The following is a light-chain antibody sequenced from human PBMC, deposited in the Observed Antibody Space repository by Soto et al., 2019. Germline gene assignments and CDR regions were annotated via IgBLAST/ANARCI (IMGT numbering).Light chain of an antibody. Sequence: DIQMTQSPSTLSASVGDRVTITCRASQSISGWLAWYQQKPGKVPKLLIYAASTLQSGVPSRVKGSGSGTDFTLTITALQSEDSATYYCHQNFNYPRTFGQGTKVDIK. CDR2: AAS. V-gene: IGKV1-5*01. CDR1: QSISGW. J-gene: IGKJ1*01. CDR3: HQNFNYPRT.